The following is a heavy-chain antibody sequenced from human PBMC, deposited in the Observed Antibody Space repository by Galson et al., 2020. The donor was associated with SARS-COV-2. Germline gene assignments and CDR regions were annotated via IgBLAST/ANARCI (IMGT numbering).Heavy chain of an antibody. CDR2: IWYDGSNK. CDR3: AKAGWGYGSSSGYFDY. Sequence: GESLKISCVASGFTFSSYGMHWVRQAPGKGLEWVAVIWYDGSNKYYADSVKGRFTISRDNSKNTLYLQMNSLRAEDTAVYYCAKAGWGYGSSSGYFDYWGQGTLVTVSS. J-gene: IGHJ4*02. V-gene: IGHV3-33*06. CDR1: GFTFSSYG. D-gene: IGHD6-6*01.